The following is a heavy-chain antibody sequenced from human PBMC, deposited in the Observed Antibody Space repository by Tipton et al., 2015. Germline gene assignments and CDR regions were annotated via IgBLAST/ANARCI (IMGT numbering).Heavy chain of an antibody. CDR1: GYTFNNFF. V-gene: IGHV1-2*02. D-gene: IGHD3-10*01. CDR2: IIPNSGGT. J-gene: IGHJ4*02. CDR3: ARGVYGSGSYYAY. Sequence: QVQLVQSGAEVKKPGASVKVSCKASGYTFNNFFIHWVRQAPGKGLEWMGWIIPNSGGTISPQKFQGRVTMTRDTSINTAYMELSRLRSDDTAVYYCARGVYGSGSYYAYWGQGTLVTVSS.